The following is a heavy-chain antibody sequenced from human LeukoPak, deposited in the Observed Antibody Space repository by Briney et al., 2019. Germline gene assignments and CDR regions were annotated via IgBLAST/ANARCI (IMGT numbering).Heavy chain of an antibody. CDR1: GFTFSSYA. Sequence: PGGSLRLSCAASGFTFSSYAMSWVRQAPGKGLEWVSAISGSGGSTYYADSVKGRFTISRDNSKNTPYLQMNSLRAEDTAVYYCAKDLRFGELSWFDPWGQGTLVTVSS. J-gene: IGHJ5*02. CDR3: AKDLRFGELSWFDP. CDR2: ISGSGGST. D-gene: IGHD3-10*01. V-gene: IGHV3-23*01.